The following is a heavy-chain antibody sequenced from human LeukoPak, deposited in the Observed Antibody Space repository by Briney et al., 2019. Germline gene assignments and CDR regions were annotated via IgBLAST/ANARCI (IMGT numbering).Heavy chain of an antibody. J-gene: IGHJ4*02. Sequence: ASVKVSCKASGYTFTAYYIHWVRQAPGQGLEWMGRINPKNGDTNYAQKFQDRVTMTRDTSISTAYMELSRLRSDDTAVYYCARVGRNDYVWGSYRYSYFDYWGQGTLVTVSS. CDR3: ARVGRNDYVWGSYRYSYFDY. V-gene: IGHV1-2*06. CDR1: GYTFTAYY. CDR2: INPKNGDT. D-gene: IGHD3-16*02.